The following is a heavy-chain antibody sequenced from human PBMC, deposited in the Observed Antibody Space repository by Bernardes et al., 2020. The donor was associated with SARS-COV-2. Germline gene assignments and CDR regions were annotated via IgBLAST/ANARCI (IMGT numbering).Heavy chain of an antibody. D-gene: IGHD6-19*01. CDR1: GFIFSDYA. Sequence: GGSLRLSCSASGFIFSDYAMHWFRQAPGRGLEYVSTISSHGDNIHYADSVKGRFTISRDNSKNTLYLQMSSLRAEDTAVYYCVKRQAPYTSGWYAAFDIWGQGTMVTGSS. CDR2: ISSHGDNI. V-gene: IGHV3-64D*06. CDR3: VKRQAPYTSGWYAAFDI. J-gene: IGHJ3*02.